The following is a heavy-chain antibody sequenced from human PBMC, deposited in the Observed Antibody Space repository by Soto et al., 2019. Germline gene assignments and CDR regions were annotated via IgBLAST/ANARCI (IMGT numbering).Heavy chain of an antibody. J-gene: IGHJ5*02. Sequence: SETLSLTCTVSGGSISSDYWNWIQQPPGSGLEWIGFIYYSGSTNYNPSLKSRVTISGDTSKNQFSLKLSSVTAADTAVYYCARASPREPTRWFDPWGQGTLVTVSS. V-gene: IGHV4-59*01. CDR1: GGSISSDY. D-gene: IGHD1-1*01. CDR3: ARASPREPTRWFDP. CDR2: IYYSGST.